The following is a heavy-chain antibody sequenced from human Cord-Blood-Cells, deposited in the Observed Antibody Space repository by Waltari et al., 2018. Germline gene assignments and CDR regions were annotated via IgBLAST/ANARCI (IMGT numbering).Heavy chain of an antibody. J-gene: IGHJ3*02. CDR2: INPNSGGT. CDR1: GYTFPGYS. D-gene: IGHD3-22*01. Sequence: QVQLVQSGAEVKKPGASVKVSCKASGYTFPGYSMHWVRQAPGQGLEWMGWINPNSGGTNYAQKFQGRVTMTRDTSISTAYMELSRLRSDDTAVYYCARDRYYDSSGYYLDAFDIWGQGTMVTVSS. V-gene: IGHV1-2*02. CDR3: ARDRYYDSSGYYLDAFDI.